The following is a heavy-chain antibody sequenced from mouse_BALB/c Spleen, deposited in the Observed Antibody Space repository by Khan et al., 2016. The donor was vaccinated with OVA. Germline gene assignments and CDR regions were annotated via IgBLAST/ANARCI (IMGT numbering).Heavy chain of an antibody. CDR3: ARMARIKY. V-gene: IGHV3-2*02. D-gene: IGHD3-3*01. J-gene: IGHJ2*01. CDR1: GYSITSGYG. Sequence: EVQLVESGPGLVKPSQSLSLTCTVTGYSITSGYGWNWIRQFPGNKLEWMGYISYSGSTNYNPSLTSRISITRDTSKNQFFLQLNSVTTEDTATYYCARMARIKYWGQGTTLTVSS. CDR2: ISYSGST.